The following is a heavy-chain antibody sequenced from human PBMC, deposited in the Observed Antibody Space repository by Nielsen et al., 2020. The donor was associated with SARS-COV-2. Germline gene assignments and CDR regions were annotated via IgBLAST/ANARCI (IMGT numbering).Heavy chain of an antibody. CDR2: ISWNSGSI. V-gene: IGHV3-9*01. J-gene: IGHJ4*02. D-gene: IGHD3/OR15-3a*01. CDR3: ANLWTEGIKTFDY. Sequence: SLKISCAASGFTFDDYAMHWVRQAPGKGLEWVSGISWNSGSIGYADSVKGRFTISRDNAKNSLYLQMNSLRAEDTALYYCANLWTEGIKTFDYWGQGTLVTVSS. CDR1: GFTFDDYA.